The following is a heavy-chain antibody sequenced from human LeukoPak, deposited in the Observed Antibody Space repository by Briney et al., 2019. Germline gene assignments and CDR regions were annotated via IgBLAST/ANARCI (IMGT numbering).Heavy chain of an antibody. CDR2: ISVYNGNT. J-gene: IGHJ6*02. V-gene: IGHV1-18*01. Sequence: ASVKVSCKASGYTFTSYGMSWVRQAPGQGLEWMGWISVYNGNTNYAQNLQGRVTMTTDTSTSTAYMELRSLRSDDTAVYYCARGVVVDSSGWYVGDGMDVWGQGTTVTVSS. D-gene: IGHD6-19*01. CDR1: GYTFTSYG. CDR3: ARGVVVDSSGWYVGDGMDV.